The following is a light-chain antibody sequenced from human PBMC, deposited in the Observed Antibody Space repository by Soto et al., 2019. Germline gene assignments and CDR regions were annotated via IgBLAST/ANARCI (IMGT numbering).Light chain of an antibody. Sequence: EIVLTQSPGTMALSPGERATLSCRASQSVSTNLAWYQQKPGQAPRLLIYGASTRATGIPARFSGSGSGTEFTLTISSLEPEDFAVYYCLQRSNWPPWTFGQGTKVDIK. CDR2: GAS. CDR1: QSVSTN. CDR3: LQRSNWPPWT. J-gene: IGKJ1*01. V-gene: IGKV3-11*01.